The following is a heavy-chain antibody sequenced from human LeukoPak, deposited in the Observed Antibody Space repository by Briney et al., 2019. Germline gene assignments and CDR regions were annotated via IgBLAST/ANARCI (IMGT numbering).Heavy chain of an antibody. CDR3: ARYSSSSGGAAYYLDY. CDR1: GFTLRNYW. J-gene: IGHJ4*01. V-gene: IGHV3-74*01. CDR2: ISGDGSVT. Sequence: GGSLRLSCTASGFTLRNYWMHWVRQVPRKRLVWVSRISGDGSVTNYADSVQGRFTISRDNAKNILYLQINSLRSEDTAVYYCARYSSSSGGAAYYLDYWGHGPLVTVSS. D-gene: IGHD6-6*01.